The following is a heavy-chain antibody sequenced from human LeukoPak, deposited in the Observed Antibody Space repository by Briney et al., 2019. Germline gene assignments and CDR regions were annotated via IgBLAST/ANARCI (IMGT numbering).Heavy chain of an antibody. D-gene: IGHD2-15*01. CDR2: IYTSGST. V-gene: IGHV4-4*07. CDR1: GGSISSYY. Sequence: PSETLSLTCTVSGGSISSYYWSWIRQPAGKGLEWIGRIYTSGSTNYNPSLKSRVTMSVDTSKNQFSLKLSSVTAADTAVYYCARLGYCSGGSCYRSFDYWGQGTLVTVSS. J-gene: IGHJ4*02. CDR3: ARLGYCSGGSCYRSFDY.